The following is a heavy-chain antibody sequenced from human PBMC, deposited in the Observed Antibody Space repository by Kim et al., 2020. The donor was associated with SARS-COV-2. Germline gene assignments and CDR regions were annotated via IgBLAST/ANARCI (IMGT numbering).Heavy chain of an antibody. CDR2: ISSSSSYI. CDR3: ARGTIAAAGTGVDY. V-gene: IGHV3-21*01. Sequence: GGSLRLSCAASGFTFSSYSMNWVRQAPGKGLEWVSSISSSSSYIYYADSVKGRFTISRDNAKNSLYLQMNSLRAEDTAVYYCARGTIAAAGTGVDYWGQGTLVTVSS. J-gene: IGHJ4*02. CDR1: GFTFSSYS. D-gene: IGHD6-13*01.